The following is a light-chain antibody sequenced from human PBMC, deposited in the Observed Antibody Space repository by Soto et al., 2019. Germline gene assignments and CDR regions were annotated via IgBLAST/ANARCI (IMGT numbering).Light chain of an antibody. CDR2: WAS. Sequence: DIVMTQSPDSLAVSLGERATINCKSSQSVLYSSNNKNCLAWYQQKPGQPPKLLIYWASTRESGVPDRFSGRGSVTDFTLTITSLQTEDVAVYYCQQYYNTLWTFGQGTKVEIK. CDR1: QSVLYSSNNKNC. V-gene: IGKV4-1*01. J-gene: IGKJ1*01. CDR3: QQYYNTLWT.